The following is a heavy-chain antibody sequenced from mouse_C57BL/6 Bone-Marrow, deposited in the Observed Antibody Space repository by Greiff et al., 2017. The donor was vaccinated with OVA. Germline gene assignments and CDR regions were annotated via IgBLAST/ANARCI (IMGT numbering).Heavy chain of an antibody. CDR1: GYTFTSYW. V-gene: IGHV1-55*01. J-gene: IGHJ3*01. CDR2: IYPGSGST. Sequence: QVHVKQPGAELVKPGASVKMSCKASGYTFTSYWITWVKQRPGQGLEWIGDIYPGSGSTNYNEKFKSKATLTVDTSSSTAYMQLSSLTSEDSAVYYCARGEGAAQGFAYWGQGTLVTVSA. CDR3: ARGEGAAQGFAY. D-gene: IGHD3-2*02.